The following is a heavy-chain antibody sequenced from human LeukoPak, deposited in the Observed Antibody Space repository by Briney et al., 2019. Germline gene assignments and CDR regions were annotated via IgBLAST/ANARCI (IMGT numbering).Heavy chain of an antibody. V-gene: IGHV3-48*01. CDR1: GFTFSSYA. CDR2: LSSSSNTI. J-gene: IGHJ4*02. CDR3: ATESGTYSGTCFDY. D-gene: IGHD1-26*01. Sequence: GGSLRLSCAASGFTFSSYAMHWVRQAPGKGLEWVSYLSSSSNTIYYADSVKGRFTISRDNAKNSLYLQMNSLRAEDTAVYYCATESGTYSGTCFDYWGQGTLVTVSS.